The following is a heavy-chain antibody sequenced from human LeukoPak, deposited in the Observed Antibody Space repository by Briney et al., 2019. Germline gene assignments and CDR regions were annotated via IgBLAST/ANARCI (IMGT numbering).Heavy chain of an antibody. V-gene: IGHV4-59*08. J-gene: IGHJ4*02. D-gene: IGHD5-12*01. CDR2: IYYSGSI. CDR1: DGSISSYY. Sequence: SETLSLTCTVSDGSISSYYWSWIRQPPGKGLEWIGHIYYSGSINYNPSLKSRITISVDTSKNQFSLKLSSVTAADTAVYYCARHQYSGYGIPDYFDYWGQGTLVTVSS. CDR3: ARHQYSGYGIPDYFDY.